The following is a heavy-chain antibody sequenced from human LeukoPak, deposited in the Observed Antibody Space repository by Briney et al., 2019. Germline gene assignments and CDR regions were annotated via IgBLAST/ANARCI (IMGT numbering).Heavy chain of an antibody. Sequence: SVKVSCKASGGTFSSYAISWVRQAPGQGLEWMGRISPIFGTANYAQKFQGRVTITTDESTSTAYMELSSLRSEDTAVYYCARAARSGWSTYNWFDPWGQGTLVTVSS. CDR2: ISPIFGTA. CDR3: ARAARSGWSTYNWFDP. CDR1: GGTFSSYA. V-gene: IGHV1-69*05. D-gene: IGHD6-19*01. J-gene: IGHJ5*02.